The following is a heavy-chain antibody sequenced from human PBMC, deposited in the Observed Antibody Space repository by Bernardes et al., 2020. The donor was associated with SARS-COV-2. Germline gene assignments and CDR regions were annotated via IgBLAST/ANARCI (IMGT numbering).Heavy chain of an antibody. J-gene: IGHJ6*02. CDR1: GGTFSSYA. D-gene: IGHD2-15*01. Sequence: SVKVSCKASGGTFSSYAIVWVRQAPGQGLEWMGGIIPIFGTANYAQKFQGRVTITADESTSTAYMELSSLRSEDTAVYYCATCSGGSCYVSYYYGMDVWGQGTTVTVSS. CDR3: ATCSGGSCYVSYYYGMDV. CDR2: IIPIFGTA. V-gene: IGHV1-69*13.